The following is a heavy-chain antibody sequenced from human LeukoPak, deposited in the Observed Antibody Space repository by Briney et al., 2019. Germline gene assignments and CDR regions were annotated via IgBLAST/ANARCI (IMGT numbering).Heavy chain of an antibody. Sequence: PGGSLRLSCAASGFTFDDYAMHWVRQAPGKGLEWVSGISWNSGSIGYADSVKGRFTSYRDNAKNSLYLQMNSLRAEDTALYYCAKDSGVGKYYGSGSYLGIYGMVCWGQGTTVTVSS. CDR2: ISWNSGSI. D-gene: IGHD3-10*01. CDR1: GFTFDDYA. J-gene: IGHJ6*02. V-gene: IGHV3-9*01. CDR3: AKDSGVGKYYGSGSYLGIYGMVC.